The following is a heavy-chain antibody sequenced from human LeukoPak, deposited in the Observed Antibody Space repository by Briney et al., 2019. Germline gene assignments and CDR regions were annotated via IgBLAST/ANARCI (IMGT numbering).Heavy chain of an antibody. D-gene: IGHD2-15*01. J-gene: IGHJ4*02. CDR3: ARGKEMQYCSGGSCQEYYFDY. V-gene: IGHV4-59*01. Sequence: SETLSLTCAVYGGSISSYYWSWIRQPPGKGLEWIGYIYYSGSTNYNPSLKSRVTISVDTSKNQFSLKLSSVTAADTAVYYCARGKEMQYCSGGSCQEYYFDYWGQGTLVTVSS. CDR2: IYYSGST. CDR1: GGSISSYY.